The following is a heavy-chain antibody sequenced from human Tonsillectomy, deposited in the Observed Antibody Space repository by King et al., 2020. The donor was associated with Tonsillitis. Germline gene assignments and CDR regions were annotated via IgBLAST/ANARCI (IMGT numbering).Heavy chain of an antibody. CDR1: GYSFSSYY. D-gene: IGHD6-19*01. CDR2: INPSGGST. Sequence: QLVQSGAEVKRPGASVKASCKTSGYSFSSYYIHWVRQAPGQGLEWMGIINPSGGSTSYAQKFQGRVTMTRDTSTSTVYMELSSLRAEDTAVYYCARDYPSIAVTGTLDYWGQGTLVTVSS. CDR3: ARDYPSIAVTGTLDY. V-gene: IGHV1-46*01. J-gene: IGHJ4*02.